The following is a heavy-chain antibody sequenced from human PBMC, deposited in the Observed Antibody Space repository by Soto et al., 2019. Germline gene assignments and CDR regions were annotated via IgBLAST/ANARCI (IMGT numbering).Heavy chain of an antibody. J-gene: IGHJ4*02. V-gene: IGHV4-31*03. CDR2: IYHSGST. CDR1: GGSISSGGYY. D-gene: IGHD3-10*01. CDR3: ADYGSGRYFDY. Sequence: PSETLSLTCTVSGGSISSGGYYWSWIRQHPGKGLEWIGYIYHSGSTYYNPSLKSRVTISVDTSKNQFSLKLSSVTAADTAVYYCADYGSGRYFDYWGQGTLVTVSS.